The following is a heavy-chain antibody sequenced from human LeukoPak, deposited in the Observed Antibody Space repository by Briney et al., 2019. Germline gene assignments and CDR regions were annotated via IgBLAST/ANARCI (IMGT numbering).Heavy chain of an antibody. CDR1: DDSISDYY. D-gene: IGHD3-16*01. Sequence: SETLSLTCTVSDDSISDYYRGWIRQPPGKGLEWIGYFHNSGTSTYNPSLKSRVTISADTSKNQFSLKLNSLTTADTAVYYCTRGSGWLIDYWGQGILVTVSS. J-gene: IGHJ4*02. V-gene: IGHV4-59*01. CDR2: FHNSGTS. CDR3: TRGSGWLIDY.